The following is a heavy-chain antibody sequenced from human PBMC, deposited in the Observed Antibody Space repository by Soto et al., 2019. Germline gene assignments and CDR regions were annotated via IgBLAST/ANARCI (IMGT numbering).Heavy chain of an antibody. V-gene: IGHV3-23*01. CDR2: ISGSGGST. D-gene: IGHD3-16*02. CDR3: AKDPSRLGELSWDYGMDV. CDR1: GFTFSSYA. Sequence: GGSLRLSCAASGFTFSSYAMSWVRQAPGKGLEWVSAISGSGGSTYYADSVKGRFTISRDNSKNTLYLQMNSLRAEDTAVYYCAKDPSRLGELSWDYGMDVWGQGTTVTVSS. J-gene: IGHJ6*02.